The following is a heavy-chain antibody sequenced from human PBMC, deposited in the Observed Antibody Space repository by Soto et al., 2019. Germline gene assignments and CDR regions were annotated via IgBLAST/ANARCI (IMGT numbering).Heavy chain of an antibody. V-gene: IGHV3-11*06. CDR1: GFTFGASS. D-gene: IGHD2-15*01. Sequence: GGSLRLSWAGSGFTFGASSMSWLRQAPGKGLDWLSYISPGSRYPSYADSVKGRFTISRDNAKRSLYLQMMSLTAEDTAIYYCGRGGGGGLFDPWGQGTMVTVSS. CDR3: GRGGGGGLFDP. CDR2: ISPGSRYP. J-gene: IGHJ5*02.